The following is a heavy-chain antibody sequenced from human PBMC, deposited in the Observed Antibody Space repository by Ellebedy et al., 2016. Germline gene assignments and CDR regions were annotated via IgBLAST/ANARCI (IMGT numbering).Heavy chain of an antibody. Sequence: GESLKISXAASGFTFSSYSMNWVRQAPGKGLEWVSYISSSSSTIYYADSVKGRFTISRDNAKNSLYLQMNSLRAEDTAVYYCAKGTEDSYGYDVCFDYWGQGTLVTVSS. CDR3: AKGTEDSYGYDVCFDY. D-gene: IGHD5-18*01. CDR1: GFTFSSYS. CDR2: ISSSSSTI. V-gene: IGHV3-48*04. J-gene: IGHJ4*02.